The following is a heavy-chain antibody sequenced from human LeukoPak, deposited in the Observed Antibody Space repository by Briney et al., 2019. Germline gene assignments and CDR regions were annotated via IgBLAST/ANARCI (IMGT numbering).Heavy chain of an antibody. CDR2: IYYSGST. CDR3: ARVSLLWSAEGTFDT. D-gene: IGHD2-21*01. J-gene: IGHJ3*02. CDR1: GGSISSSSYY. V-gene: IGHV4-39*07. Sequence: KPSETLSLTCTVSGGSISSSSYYWGWIRQPPGKGLEWIGSIYYSGSTYYNPSLKSRVTISVDKSKNQFSLKLSSVTAADTAVYYCARVSLLWSAEGTFDTWGQGTMVTVSS.